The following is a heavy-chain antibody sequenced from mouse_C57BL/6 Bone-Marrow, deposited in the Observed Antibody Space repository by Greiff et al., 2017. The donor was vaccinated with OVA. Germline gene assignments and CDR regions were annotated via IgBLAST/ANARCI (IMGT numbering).Heavy chain of an antibody. CDR3: ARDYYGSSFLGYFDV. CDR1: GYTFTSYW. V-gene: IGHV1-50*01. CDR2: IDPSDSYT. D-gene: IGHD1-1*01. Sequence: QVQLKQPGAELVKPGASVKLSCKASGYTFTSYWMQWVKQRPGQGLEWIGEIDPSDSYTNYNQKFKGKATLTVDTSSSTAYMQLSSLTSEDSAVYYCARDYYGSSFLGYFDVWGTGTTVTVSS. J-gene: IGHJ1*03.